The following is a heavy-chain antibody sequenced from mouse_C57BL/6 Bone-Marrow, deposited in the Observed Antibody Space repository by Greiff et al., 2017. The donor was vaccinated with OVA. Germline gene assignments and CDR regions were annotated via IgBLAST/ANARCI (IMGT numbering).Heavy chain of an antibody. V-gene: IGHV14-4*01. J-gene: IGHJ3*01. Sequence: VQLQQSGAELVRPGASVKLSCTASGFNIKDDYMHWVKQRPEQGLEWIGWIDPENGDTEYASKFQGKATITADTSSNTAYLQLSSLTSEDTAVYYCTILEGFADWGQGTLVTVSA. CDR3: TILEGFAD. CDR2: IDPENGDT. CDR1: GFNIKDDY.